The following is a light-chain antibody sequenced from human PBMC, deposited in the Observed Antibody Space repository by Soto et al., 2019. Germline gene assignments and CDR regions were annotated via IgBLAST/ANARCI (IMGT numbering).Light chain of an antibody. CDR3: QQYDIWPKT. CDR1: QSISNK. J-gene: IGKJ1*01. V-gene: IGKV3-15*01. CDR2: AAS. Sequence: SRSPSTPSVSTADRATISCLSSQSISNKLVWYQQKPGQAPRLLIYAASTRDTGIPARFSGSGSETEFTLTISSLQSEDLAVYYCQQYDIWPKTFCQGTMVDIK.